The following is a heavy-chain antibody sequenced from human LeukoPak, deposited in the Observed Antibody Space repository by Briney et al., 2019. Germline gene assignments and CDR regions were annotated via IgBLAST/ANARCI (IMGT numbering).Heavy chain of an antibody. CDR2: IIPIFGTA. D-gene: IGHD2-2*01. V-gene: IGHV1-69*13. CDR3: ARDLNIGYCSSTSCSINAFDI. J-gene: IGHJ3*02. Sequence: ASVKVSCKASGYTFTGYYMHWVRQAPGQGLEWMGGIIPIFGTANYAQKFQGRVTITADESTSTAYMELSSLRSEDTAVYYCARDLNIGYCSSTSCSINAFDIWGQGTMVTVSS. CDR1: GYTFTGYY.